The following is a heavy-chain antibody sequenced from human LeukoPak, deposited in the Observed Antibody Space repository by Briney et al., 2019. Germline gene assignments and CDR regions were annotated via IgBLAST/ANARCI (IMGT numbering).Heavy chain of an antibody. D-gene: IGHD4-23*01. CDR2: ISYDGSNK. CDR3: ARGLPTVVTLTPPPR. CDR1: GFTFSSYA. V-gene: IGHV3-30-3*01. Sequence: GGSLRLSCAASGFTFSSYAMHWVRQAPGKGLEWVAVISYDGSNKYYADSVKGRFTISRDNSKNTLYLQMNSLRPEDTAVYYCARGLPTVVTLTPPPRWGQGTLVTVSS. J-gene: IGHJ4*02.